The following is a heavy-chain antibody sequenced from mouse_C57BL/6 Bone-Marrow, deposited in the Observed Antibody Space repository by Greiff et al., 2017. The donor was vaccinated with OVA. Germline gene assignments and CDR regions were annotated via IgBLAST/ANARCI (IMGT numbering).Heavy chain of an antibody. Sequence: DVMLVESGEGLVKPGGSLKLSCAASGFTFSSYAMSWVRQTPEKRLEWVAYISSGGDYIYYADTVKGRFTISRDNARNTLYLQMSSLKSEDTAMYYCTREDYYDYVYYAMDYWGQGTSVTVSS. CDR2: ISSGGDYI. CDR1: GFTFSSYA. D-gene: IGHD2-4*01. J-gene: IGHJ4*01. V-gene: IGHV5-9-1*02. CDR3: TREDYYDYVYYAMDY.